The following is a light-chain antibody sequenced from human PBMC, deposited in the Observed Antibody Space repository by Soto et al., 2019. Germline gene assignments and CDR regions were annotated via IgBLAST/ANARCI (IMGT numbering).Light chain of an antibody. V-gene: IGKV3-15*01. CDR3: QQYNKGPRT. J-gene: IGKJ5*01. Sequence: IVLTQCPATLSVSPGERATFSCRASQSFXSNFDWYQQKPGQAPRFLXYAASTRATGIPARLSGSGSGTEFTLTISSLHSEDFAAYYCQQYNKGPRTFGQGTRLEIK. CDR1: QSFXSN. CDR2: AAS.